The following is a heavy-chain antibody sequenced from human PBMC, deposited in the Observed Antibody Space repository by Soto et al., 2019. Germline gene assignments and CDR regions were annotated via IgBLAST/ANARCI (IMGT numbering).Heavy chain of an antibody. CDR2: ISSTTNYI. CDR1: GFTFSRYS. V-gene: IGHV3-21*01. CDR3: ARESEDLTSNFDY. J-gene: IGHJ4*02. Sequence: GGSLRLSCAASGFTFSRYSMNWVRQAPGKGLEWVSSISSTTNYIYYADSMKGRFTVSRDNAKNSVYLDMNSLSAEDTAVYYCARESEDLTSNFDYWGQGTLVTV.